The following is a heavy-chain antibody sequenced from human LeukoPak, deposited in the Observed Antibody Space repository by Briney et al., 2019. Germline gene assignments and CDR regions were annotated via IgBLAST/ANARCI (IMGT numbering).Heavy chain of an antibody. CDR3: IKVIMFAFDI. Sequence: GGSLRLSCVASGFTFSHYSMNWVRQAPGKGLEWVSAVSGSGGTTHYADSVKGRFTISRDNSKNTMYLQMNSLRAEDTAVYFCIKVIMFAFDIWGQGTMVTVSS. J-gene: IGHJ3*02. CDR1: GFTFSHYS. V-gene: IGHV3-23*01. CDR2: VSGSGGTT. D-gene: IGHD3-10*02.